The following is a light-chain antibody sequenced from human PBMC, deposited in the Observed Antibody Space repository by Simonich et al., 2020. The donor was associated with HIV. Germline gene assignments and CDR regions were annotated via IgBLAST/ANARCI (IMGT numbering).Light chain of an antibody. CDR3: QQSYSTWLT. V-gene: IGKV1-39*01. CDR2: ASS. J-gene: IGKJ4*01. CDR1: RRISSY. Sequence: DIQMTQSPSSLSASVGDRVTITCRASRRISSYLNWYQHKPGKAPKLLIYASSSLQRGVPSTFSGRGSGTDFTLSISSLQPEDFAAYYCQQSYSTWLTFGGGTKVEIK.